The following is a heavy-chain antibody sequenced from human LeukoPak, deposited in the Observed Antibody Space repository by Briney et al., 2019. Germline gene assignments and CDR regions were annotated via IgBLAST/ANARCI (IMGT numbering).Heavy chain of an antibody. CDR1: GGTFSSYA. J-gene: IGHJ6*03. CDR2: IIPIFGTA. D-gene: IGHD2-2*01. Sequence: ASVKVSCKASGGTFSSYAISWVRQAPGQGLEWMGGIIPIFGTANYAQKFQGRVTITADKSTSTAYMELSSLRSEDTAVYYCARVVNEDIVVVPAAQENYYYYYMDVWGKGTTVTVSS. V-gene: IGHV1-69*06. CDR3: ARVVNEDIVVVPAAQENYYYYYMDV.